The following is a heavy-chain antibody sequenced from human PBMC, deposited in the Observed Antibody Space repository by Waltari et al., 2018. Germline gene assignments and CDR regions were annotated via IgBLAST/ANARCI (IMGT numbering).Heavy chain of an antibody. CDR3: ARDRGRGLYLDV. D-gene: IGHD2-15*01. CDR2: VLSTGKT. J-gene: IGHJ4*02. Sequence: QLQESGPGLVKPSGTLSLSCAVSGDSVTSANWWSWVRQSPQRGLEWIGQVLSTGKTNYSPSFASRVTMSLYASNSQCSLKVTSAPAADTAVYYCARDRGRGLYLDVWGPGTLVTVSP. V-gene: IGHV4-4*02. CDR1: GDSVTSANW.